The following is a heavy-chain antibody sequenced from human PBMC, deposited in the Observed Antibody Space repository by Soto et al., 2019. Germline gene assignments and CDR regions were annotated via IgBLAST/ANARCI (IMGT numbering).Heavy chain of an antibody. CDR3: ARGSSGYISSWYYFDY. J-gene: IGHJ4*02. Sequence: GGSLRLSCAASGFTFTDYALSWVRQAPGRGLEWVATISGIGGSTYLADSVKGRLSISRDNSKNTVSLLMNSLRAEDTAVYFCARGSSGYISSWYYFDYWGRGTLVTVSS. D-gene: IGHD6-13*01. V-gene: IGHV3-23*01. CDR2: ISGIGGST. CDR1: GFTFTDYA.